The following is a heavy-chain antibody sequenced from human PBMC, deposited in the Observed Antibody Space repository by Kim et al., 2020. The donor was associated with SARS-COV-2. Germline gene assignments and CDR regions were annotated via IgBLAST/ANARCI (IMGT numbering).Heavy chain of an antibody. J-gene: IGHJ5*02. CDR1: GFTFSNAW. CDR3: TTEVVAAWREENWFDP. Sequence: GGSLRLSCAASGFTFSNAWMSWVRQAPGKGLEWVGRIKSKTDGGTTDYAAPVKGRFTISRDDSKNTLYLQMNSLKTEDTAVYYCTTEVVAAWREENWFDPWGQGTLVTVSS. CDR2: IKSKTDGGTT. V-gene: IGHV3-15*01. D-gene: IGHD2-15*01.